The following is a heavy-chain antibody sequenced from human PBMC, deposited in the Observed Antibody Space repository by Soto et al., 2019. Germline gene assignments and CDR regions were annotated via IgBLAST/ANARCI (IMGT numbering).Heavy chain of an antibody. D-gene: IGHD2-15*01. CDR2: INSDGSST. CDR1: GFTFSSYW. CDR3: VRTSLVVAAATREDY. V-gene: IGHV3-74*01. Sequence: EVQLVESGGGLVQPGGSLRLSCAASGFTFSSYWMHWVRQAPGKGLVWVSRINSDGSSTSYADSVKGRFTISRDNAKNTLYLQMNSLRAEETAVYYCVRTSLVVAAATREDYWGQGTLVTVSS. J-gene: IGHJ4*02.